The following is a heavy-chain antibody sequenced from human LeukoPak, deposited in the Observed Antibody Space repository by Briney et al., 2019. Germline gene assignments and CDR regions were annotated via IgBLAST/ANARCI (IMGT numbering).Heavy chain of an antibody. CDR2: IIPIFGTA. CDR1: GGTFSSYA. Sequence: SVKVSCTASGGTFSSYAISWVRQAPGQGLEWMGGIIPIFGTANYAQKFQGRVTITADESTSTAYMELSSLRSEDTAVYYCARGRSGWEYYFDYWGQGTLVTVSS. CDR3: ARGRSGWEYYFDY. D-gene: IGHD1-26*01. V-gene: IGHV1-69*13. J-gene: IGHJ4*02.